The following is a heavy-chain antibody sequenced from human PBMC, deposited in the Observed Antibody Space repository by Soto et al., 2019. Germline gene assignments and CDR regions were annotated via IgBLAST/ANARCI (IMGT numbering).Heavy chain of an antibody. V-gene: IGHV4-59*01. CDR3: ARSGYSYGPNWFDP. Sequence: PSETLSLTCTVSGGSISSYYWSWIGQPPGKGLEWIGYIYYSGSTNYNPSLKSRVTISVDTSKNQFSLKLSSVTAADTAVYYCARSGYSYGPNWFDPWGQGTLVTVSS. CDR1: GGSISSYY. D-gene: IGHD5-18*01. J-gene: IGHJ5*02. CDR2: IYYSGST.